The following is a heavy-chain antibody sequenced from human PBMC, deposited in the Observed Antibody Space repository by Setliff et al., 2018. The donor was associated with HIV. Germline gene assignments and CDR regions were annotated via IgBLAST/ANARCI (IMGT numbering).Heavy chain of an antibody. CDR1: GYTFSSYG. J-gene: IGHJ6*03. CDR3: ATGAETYSSSWEAYYMDV. V-gene: IGHV1-69-2*01. Sequence: ASVKVSCKASGYTFSSYGISWVRQAPGQGLEWMGRVDPEDGETIYAERFQGRVTITADTSTDTSYMELSSLRSEDTAVYYCATGAETYSSSWEAYYMDVWGKGTTVTVSS. CDR2: VDPEDGET. D-gene: IGHD6-13*01.